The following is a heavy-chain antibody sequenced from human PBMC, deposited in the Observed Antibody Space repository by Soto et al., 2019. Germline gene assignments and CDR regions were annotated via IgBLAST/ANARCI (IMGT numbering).Heavy chain of an antibody. CDR3: ARSKSDYGDVNWFDP. Sequence: QVQLVESGGGVVQPGRSLRLSCAASGFTFSSYGMHWVRQAPGKGLEWVAVIWYDGSNKYYADSVKGRFTISRDNSKNTLYLQMNSLRAEDTAVYYCARSKSDYGDVNWFDPWGQGTLVTGSS. V-gene: IGHV3-33*01. J-gene: IGHJ5*02. D-gene: IGHD4-17*01. CDR1: GFTFSSYG. CDR2: IWYDGSNK.